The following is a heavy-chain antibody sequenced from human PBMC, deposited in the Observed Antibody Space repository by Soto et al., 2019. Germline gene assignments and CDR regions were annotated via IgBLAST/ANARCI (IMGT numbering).Heavy chain of an antibody. CDR2: ISSSSSYI. D-gene: IGHD3-10*01. CDR1: GFTFSSYS. CDR3: ARGRGSGSYRDFDY. J-gene: IGHJ4*02. V-gene: IGHV3-21*01. Sequence: GGSLRLSCAASGFTFSSYSMNWVRQAPGKGLEWVSSISSSSSYIYYADSVKGRFTISRDNAKNSLYLQMNSLRAEDTAVYYCARGRGSGSYRDFDYWGQGTLVTVSS.